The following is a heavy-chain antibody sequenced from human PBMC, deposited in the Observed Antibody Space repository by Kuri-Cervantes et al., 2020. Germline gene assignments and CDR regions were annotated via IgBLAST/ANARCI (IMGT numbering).Heavy chain of an antibody. D-gene: IGHD3-10*01. CDR2: MNPNSGNT. J-gene: IGHJ5*02. CDR3: ARELWFGPQRAFDP. CDR1: GYTFTSYD. V-gene: IGHV1-8*01. Sequence: ASVKVSCKASGYTFTSYDINWVRQATGQGLEWMGWMNPNSGNTGYAQKFQGRVTMTTDTSTSTAYMELRSLRSDDTAVYYCARELWFGPQRAFDPWGQGTLVTVSS.